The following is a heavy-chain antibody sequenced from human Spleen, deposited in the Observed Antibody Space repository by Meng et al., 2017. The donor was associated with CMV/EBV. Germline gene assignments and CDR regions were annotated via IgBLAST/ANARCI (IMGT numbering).Heavy chain of an antibody. CDR1: GYRFHHSW. V-gene: IGHV5-51*01. CDR2: MYPGDSDI. D-gene: IGHD5-24*01. CDR3: AKYVRLQPLLD. Sequence: SCKASGYRFHHSWLGWVREMPGKGLEWMGIMYPGDSDIRYSPSFQGQVTISADKSISTAYLQWSSLKASDTAIYYCAKYVRLQPLLDWGQGTLVTVSS. J-gene: IGHJ4*02.